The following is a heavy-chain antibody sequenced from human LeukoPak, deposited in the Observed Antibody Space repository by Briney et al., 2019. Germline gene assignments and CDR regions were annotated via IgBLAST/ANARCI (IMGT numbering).Heavy chain of an antibody. D-gene: IGHD3-3*01. J-gene: IGHJ3*02. V-gene: IGHV4-39*01. CDR1: GGSISSSSYY. CDR2: IYYRGST. Sequence: WETLSLTCTVSGGSISSSSYYWGWIRQPPGKGLGWIGSIYYRGSTYYNPSLKSRVTISVATSKNQITRKVSSVTAADTAVYYCAGPVIPFDFWSGHISRRAFDIWGQGTMVTVSS. CDR3: AGPVIPFDFWSGHISRRAFDI.